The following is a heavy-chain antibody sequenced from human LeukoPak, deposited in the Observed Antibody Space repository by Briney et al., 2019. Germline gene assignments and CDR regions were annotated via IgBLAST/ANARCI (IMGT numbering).Heavy chain of an antibody. J-gene: IGHJ4*02. Sequence: PGGSLRLSCAASGVTFRNYAMSWVRQAPGKGPEWVAGISASDGSTYYADSVQGRFTISRDNSKNTLYLHINSLRAEDTATYYCAKDRTTVARIFDYWGQGTLVTVSS. CDR1: GVTFRNYA. V-gene: IGHV3-23*01. CDR2: ISASDGST. D-gene: IGHD1/OR15-1a*01. CDR3: AKDRTTVARIFDY.